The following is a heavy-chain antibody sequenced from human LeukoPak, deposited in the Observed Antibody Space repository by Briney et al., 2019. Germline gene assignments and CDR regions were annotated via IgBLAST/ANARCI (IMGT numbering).Heavy chain of an antibody. D-gene: IGHD2-21*01. CDR3: ARVFIVGSRSVFDF. J-gene: IGHJ4*02. CDR2: IKQDGSEK. CDR1: GFTFSNYW. Sequence: PGGSLRLSCAASGFTFSNYWMSWVRLAPGKGLEWVANIKQDGSEKYYVDSVEGRFTISRDNAKNLLSLQMNSLRAEGTAVYHCARVFIVGSRSVFDFWGQGTLVTVSS. V-gene: IGHV3-7*01.